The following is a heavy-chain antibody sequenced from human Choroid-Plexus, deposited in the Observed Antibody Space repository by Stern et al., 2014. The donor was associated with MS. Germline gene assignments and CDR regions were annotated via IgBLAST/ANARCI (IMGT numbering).Heavy chain of an antibody. Sequence: QVQLMQSGGGVVQPGRPLRLSCVASGFTFXSCAMHWVXXXPGXGLEWVAGVSYDGSNKYYADSVKGRFTISRDNSQNTLYMQMSSLRPEDTAVYYCAKDRQYLTYFFDHWGQGSLVTVSS. CDR3: AKDRQYLTYFFDH. J-gene: IGHJ5*02. CDR1: GFTFXSCA. D-gene: IGHD2/OR15-2a*01. CDR2: VSYDGSNK. V-gene: IGHV3-30*18.